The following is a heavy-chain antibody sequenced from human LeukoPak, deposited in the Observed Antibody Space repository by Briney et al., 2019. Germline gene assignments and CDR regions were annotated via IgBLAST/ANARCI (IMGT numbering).Heavy chain of an antibody. V-gene: IGHV4-59*01. Sequence: PSETLSLTCTVSGGSISSYYWSWIRQPPGKGLEWIGYINYSGSTNYNPSLKSRVTISVDTSKNQFSLKLSSVTAADTAVYYCARARYYYDSSGYYDYWGQGTLVTVSS. CDR1: GGSISSYY. D-gene: IGHD3-22*01. J-gene: IGHJ4*02. CDR3: ARARYYYDSSGYYDY. CDR2: INYSGST.